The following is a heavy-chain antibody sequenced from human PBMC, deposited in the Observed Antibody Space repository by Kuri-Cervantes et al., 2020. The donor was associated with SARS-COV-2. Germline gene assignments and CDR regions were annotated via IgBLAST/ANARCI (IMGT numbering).Heavy chain of an antibody. V-gene: IGHV4-39*07. J-gene: IGHJ4*02. CDR2: INQSGGT. CDR1: GGSISSSSYY. Sequence: SETLSLTCTVSGGSISSSSYYWGWIRQPPGKGLEWIGEINQSGGTNYNPSLKSRVTISVDTSKNHFSLKLTSVTAADTAVYYCARGVNYFDIPGGYWGQGALVTVSS. D-gene: IGHD3-22*01. CDR3: ARGVNYFDIPGGY.